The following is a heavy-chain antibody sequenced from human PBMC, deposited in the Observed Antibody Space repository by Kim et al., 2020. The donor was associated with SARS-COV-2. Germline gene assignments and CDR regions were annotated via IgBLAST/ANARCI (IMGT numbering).Heavy chain of an antibody. Sequence: GGSLRLSCAASRFTFSSYAMHWVRKAPGKGLEWVAVISYDGNNKYYADSVKGRFTISRDNSKNTLYLQMNSLRAEDTAVYYCARALDILTGDARGMDVWGEGTTVTVFS. D-gene: IGHD3-9*01. CDR3: ARALDILTGDARGMDV. CDR2: ISYDGNNK. J-gene: IGHJ6*04. V-gene: IGHV3-30-3*01. CDR1: RFTFSSYA.